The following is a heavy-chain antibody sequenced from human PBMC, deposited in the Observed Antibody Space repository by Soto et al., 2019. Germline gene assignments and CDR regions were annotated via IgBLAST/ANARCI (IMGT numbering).Heavy chain of an antibody. J-gene: IGHJ4*02. CDR3: ARHLKEVAAAMAF. D-gene: IGHD6-19*01. Sequence: QLQLRESGPGLMKPSETLSLTCRVSGDSISDTIYYWGWVRQSPGKGLEWIGSIHYSGTTQFHPSLKTRVTISVDTSKNEFYLRLTSVTAADTAIYFCARHLKEVAAAMAFWGQGIPVTVSS. CDR1: GDSISDTIYY. CDR2: IHYSGTT. V-gene: IGHV4-39*01.